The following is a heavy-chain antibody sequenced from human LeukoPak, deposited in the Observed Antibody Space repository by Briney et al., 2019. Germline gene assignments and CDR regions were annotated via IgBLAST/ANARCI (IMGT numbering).Heavy chain of an antibody. D-gene: IGHD3-10*01. CDR3: TSTERHYYGSGSYAFDI. Sequence: GASLRLSCAASGFTVSSDYMSWARQAPGKGLEWVGFIRSKAYGGTTEYAASVKGRFTISRDDSKSIAYLQMNSLKTEDTAVYYCTSTERHYYGSGSYAFDIWGQGTMVTVSS. CDR2: IRSKAYGGTT. V-gene: IGHV3-49*02. CDR1: GFTVSSDY. J-gene: IGHJ3*02.